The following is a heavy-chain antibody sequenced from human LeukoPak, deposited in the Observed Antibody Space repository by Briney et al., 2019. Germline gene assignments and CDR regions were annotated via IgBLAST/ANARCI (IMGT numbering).Heavy chain of an antibody. Sequence: ASVKVSCKASGYTFTSYYVHWVRQAPGQGLEWMGIISPSGASTSYAQKFQGRVTMTRDMSTSTVYMELSSLISEDTAVYYCARGGYSRDGYNFFDYWGQGTLVTVSS. CDR1: GYTFTSYY. CDR2: ISPSGAST. CDR3: ARGGYSRDGYNFFDY. J-gene: IGHJ4*02. V-gene: IGHV1-46*01. D-gene: IGHD5-24*01.